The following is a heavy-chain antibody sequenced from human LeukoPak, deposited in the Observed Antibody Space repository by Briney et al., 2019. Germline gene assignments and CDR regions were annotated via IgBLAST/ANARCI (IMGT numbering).Heavy chain of an antibody. CDR3: ARGVFDP. V-gene: IGHV3-7*04. CDR2: INEDGSET. CDR1: GFTFRNYW. J-gene: IGHJ5*02. Sequence: GGSLRLSCAASGFTFRNYWMAWVRQAPGKGPEWVGNINEDGSETYYMDSVKGRFTISRDNAKNSLYLQMSSLRAEDTALYYCARGVFDPWGQGTLVTVSS.